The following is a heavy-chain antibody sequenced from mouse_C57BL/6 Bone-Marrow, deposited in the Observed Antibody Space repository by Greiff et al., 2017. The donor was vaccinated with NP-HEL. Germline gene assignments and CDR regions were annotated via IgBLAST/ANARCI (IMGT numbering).Heavy chain of an antibody. D-gene: IGHD3-2*02. CDR1: GYTFTEYT. J-gene: IGHJ1*03. CDR3: ARHGRQLRLRPLYWYFDV. V-gene: IGHV1-62-2*01. Sequence: VQLQQSGAELVKPGASVKLSCKASGYTFTEYTIHWVKQRSGQGLEWIGWFYPGSGSIKYNEKFKDKATLTADKSSSTVYMELSRLTSEDSAVYFCARHGRQLRLRPLYWYFDVWGTGTTVTVSS. CDR2: FYPGSGSI.